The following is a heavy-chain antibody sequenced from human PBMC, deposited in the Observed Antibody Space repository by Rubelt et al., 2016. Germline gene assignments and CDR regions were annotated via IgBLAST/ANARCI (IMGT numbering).Heavy chain of an antibody. V-gene: IGHV4-34*01. CDR3: ARWMPSAVAGAY. CDR2: INHSGST. Sequence: QVQLQQRGAGLLKPSETLSLTCAVYGGSFSGYYWTWIRQPPGKGLAWIGEINHSGSTNYNPSLKSRVTISVDTSKNQFSLKLSSVDAGETGVYYGARWMPSAVAGAYWGQGTLVTVSS. D-gene: IGHD6-19*01. CDR1: GGSFSGYY. J-gene: IGHJ4*02.